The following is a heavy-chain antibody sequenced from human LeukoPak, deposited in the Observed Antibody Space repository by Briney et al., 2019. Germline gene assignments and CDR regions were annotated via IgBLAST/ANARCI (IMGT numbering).Heavy chain of an antibody. J-gene: IGHJ4*02. D-gene: IGHD1-26*01. CDR1: GFTFSSYW. CDR3: ARDKVVGATYFDY. Sequence: PGGSLRLSCAVSGFTFSSYWMSWVRQAPGKGLEWVANIKQDGSEKYYVDSVKGRFTISRDNAKNSLYLQMNSLRAEDTAVYYCARDKVVGATYFDYWGQGTLVTVSS. V-gene: IGHV3-7*01. CDR2: IKQDGSEK.